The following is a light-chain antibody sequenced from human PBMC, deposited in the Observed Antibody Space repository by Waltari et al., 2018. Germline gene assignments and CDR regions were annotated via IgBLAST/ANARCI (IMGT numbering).Light chain of an antibody. CDR3: SSQTLDGVVL. Sequence: QSALTQPASVSGSPGQSLTISCSGIGSGVGASAFVSWFQLHPGKAPQVIIYDVTNRPAGVSDRFSASKSADTASLTISGLQPEDEGDYYCSSQTLDGVVLFGGGTKLTVL. CDR1: GSGVGASAF. CDR2: DVT. J-gene: IGLJ2*01. V-gene: IGLV2-14*03.